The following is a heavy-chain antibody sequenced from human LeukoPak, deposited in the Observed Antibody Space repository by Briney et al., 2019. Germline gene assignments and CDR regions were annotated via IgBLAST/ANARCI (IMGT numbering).Heavy chain of an antibody. CDR1: GGSISSSNDY. V-gene: IGHV4-61*01. Sequence: SEALSLTCTVAGGSISSSNDYWSWIRQSPGKGLEWIGYIYYSGSTNYNPSLKSRVTISVDTSKNQFSLKLSSVTAADTAVYYCARVRLSWELLHSYDAFDIWGQGTMVTVSS. CDR2: IYYSGST. D-gene: IGHD1-26*01. CDR3: ARVRLSWELLHSYDAFDI. J-gene: IGHJ3*02.